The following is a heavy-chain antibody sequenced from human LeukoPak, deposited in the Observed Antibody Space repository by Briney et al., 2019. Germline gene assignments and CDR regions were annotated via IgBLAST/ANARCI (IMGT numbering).Heavy chain of an antibody. V-gene: IGHV3-33*01. CDR2: IWYDGSNK. D-gene: IGHD5-12*01. CDR1: GFTFSSYG. Sequence: GGSLRLSCAASGFTFSSYGMHWVCQAPGKGLEWVAVIWYDGSNKYYADSVKGRFTISRDNSKNTLYLQMNSLRAEDTAVYYCARDGPWLTYYGMDVWGQGTTVTVSS. CDR3: ARDGPWLTYYGMDV. J-gene: IGHJ6*02.